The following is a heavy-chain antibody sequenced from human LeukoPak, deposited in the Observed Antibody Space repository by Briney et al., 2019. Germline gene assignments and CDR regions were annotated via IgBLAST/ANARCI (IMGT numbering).Heavy chain of an antibody. CDR1: GFTFSSYW. CDR3: ARDDRSLRVYYFDS. J-gene: IGHJ4*02. Sequence: GGSLRLSCAGYGFTFSSYWMNWVRQAPGKGLEWVAMISYEGTVKYNAESVKGRFTISRDNSKNTLFLQMDSLRGDDTALYYCARDDRSLRVYYFDSWGQGTLVTVSS. V-gene: IGHV3-30*03. CDR2: ISYEGTVK. D-gene: IGHD4-17*01.